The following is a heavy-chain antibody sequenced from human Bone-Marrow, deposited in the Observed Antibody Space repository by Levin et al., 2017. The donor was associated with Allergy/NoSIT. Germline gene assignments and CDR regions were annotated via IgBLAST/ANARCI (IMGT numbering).Heavy chain of an antibody. CDR1: GFTFSDYP. D-gene: IGHD2/OR15-2a*01. CDR2: ISGGGDET. Sequence: GGSLRLSCAASGFTFSDYPMTWVRQTPGKGLEWVSSISGGGDETYYADSVKGRFTISRDYSKNTVYLQMNSLRAEDTAVYYCAKDFWLRDLPAGFYDYWGQGTLVTVSS. V-gene: IGHV3-23*01. J-gene: IGHJ4*02. CDR3: AKDFWLRDLPAGFYDY.